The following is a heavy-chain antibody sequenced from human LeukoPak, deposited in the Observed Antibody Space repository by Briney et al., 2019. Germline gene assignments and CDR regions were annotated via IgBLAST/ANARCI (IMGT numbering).Heavy chain of an antibody. CDR3: ARGDIVVVPAAKAYYYYMDV. Sequence: PSETLSLTCAVYGGSFSDYYWSWVRQPPGKGLEWIGEINHSGSTNYNPSLKTRVTISVDTSKNQPSLKVNSVTAADAAVYYWARGDIVVVPAAKAYYYYMDVWGKGTTVTVSS. CDR1: GGSFSDYY. D-gene: IGHD2-2*01. CDR2: INHSGST. J-gene: IGHJ6*03. V-gene: IGHV4-34*01.